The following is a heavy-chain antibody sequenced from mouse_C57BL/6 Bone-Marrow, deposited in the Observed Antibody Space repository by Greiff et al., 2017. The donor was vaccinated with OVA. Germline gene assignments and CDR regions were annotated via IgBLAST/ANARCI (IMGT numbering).Heavy chain of an antibody. Sequence: VQLKQSGPELVKPGASVKISCKASGYTFTDYYMNWVKQSHGKSLEWIGDINPNNGGTSYNQKFKGKATLTVDKSSSTAYMELRSLTSEDSAVYYWARWFYDYDWYFDVWGTGTTVTVSS. D-gene: IGHD2-4*01. J-gene: IGHJ1*03. CDR3: ARWFYDYDWYFDV. V-gene: IGHV1-26*01. CDR1: GYTFTDYY. CDR2: INPNNGGT.